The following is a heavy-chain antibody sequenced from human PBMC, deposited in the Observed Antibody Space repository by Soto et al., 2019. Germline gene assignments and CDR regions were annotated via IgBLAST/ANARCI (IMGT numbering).Heavy chain of an antibody. Sequence: SETLSLTCTVSGASINSGDYYWSWIRQPPGKGLEWIGYIYYSGSTYYNPSLKSRVTISVDTSKNQFSLKLSSVTTADTAVYYCAGFSEVAATEINWFDPWGQGTLVTVSS. CDR1: GASINSGDYY. D-gene: IGHD2-15*01. J-gene: IGHJ5*02. CDR2: IYYSGST. CDR3: AGFSEVAATEINWFDP. V-gene: IGHV4-30-4*01.